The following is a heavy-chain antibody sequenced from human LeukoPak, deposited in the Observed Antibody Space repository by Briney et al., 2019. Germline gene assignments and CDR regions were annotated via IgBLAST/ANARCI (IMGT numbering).Heavy chain of an antibody. CDR3: ARGGAGWYEDY. Sequence: ASVKVSCKASHYTFTSCGINWVREAPGQGREWMGWISPYNGNTNYAEKVQGRVTMTTDTSTSTAYMELRSLRSDDTAVYYCARGGAGWYEDYWGQGSLVTVSS. J-gene: IGHJ4*02. D-gene: IGHD6-19*01. CDR2: ISPYNGNT. V-gene: IGHV1-18*01. CDR1: HYTFTSCG.